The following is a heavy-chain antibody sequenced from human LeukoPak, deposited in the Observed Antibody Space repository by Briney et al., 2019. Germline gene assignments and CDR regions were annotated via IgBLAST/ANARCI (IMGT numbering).Heavy chain of an antibody. CDR2: ISGSGGST. Sequence: GGSLRLSCAASGFAFSSYAMSWVRQAPGKGLEWVSAISGSGGSTYYADSVKGRFTISRDNSKNTLYLQMNSLRAEDTAVYYCAKGPLPYDSSGYPNYWGQGTLVTVSS. D-gene: IGHD3-22*01. J-gene: IGHJ4*02. CDR3: AKGPLPYDSSGYPNY. CDR1: GFAFSSYA. V-gene: IGHV3-23*01.